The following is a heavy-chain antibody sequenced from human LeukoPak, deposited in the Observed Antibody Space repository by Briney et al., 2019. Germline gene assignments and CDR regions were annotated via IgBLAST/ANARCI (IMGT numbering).Heavy chain of an antibody. J-gene: IGHJ4*02. Sequence: SETLSLTCAVYGGSFSGYYWSWIRQPPGKGLEWIGEINHSGSTNYNPSLKSRVTMSVDTSKNQFSLNLTSVTAADTAVYYCAGGLDYWGQGTLVTVSS. CDR1: GGSFSGYY. V-gene: IGHV4-34*01. CDR3: AGGLDY. CDR2: INHSGST.